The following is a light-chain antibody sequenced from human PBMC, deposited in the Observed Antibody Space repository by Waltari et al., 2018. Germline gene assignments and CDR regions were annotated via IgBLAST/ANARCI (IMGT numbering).Light chain of an antibody. CDR3: QQYYSPPPT. Sequence: DIVMTQSPDSLAVSLGERATINCKSSQSVLYSSNNKNYLAWYQQKPGQPPKLLIYWSSPRESGVPDRFSGSGSGTDFTLTISSLQAEDVAVYYCQQYYSPPPTFGQGTKVEIK. J-gene: IGKJ1*01. CDR1: QSVLYSSNNKNY. CDR2: WSS. V-gene: IGKV4-1*01.